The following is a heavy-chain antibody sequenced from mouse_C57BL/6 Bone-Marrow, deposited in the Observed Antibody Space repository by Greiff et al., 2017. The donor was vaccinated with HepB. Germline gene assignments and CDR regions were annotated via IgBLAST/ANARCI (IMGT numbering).Heavy chain of an antibody. CDR2: INPYNGGT. D-gene: IGHD2-5*01. CDR3: ARGYSNYLSYFDY. Sequence: VQLQQSGPVLVKPGASVKMSCKASGYTFTDYYMNWVKQSHGKSLEWIGVINPYNGGTSYNQKFKGKATLTVDKSSSTAYMELNSLTSEDSAVYYCARGYSNYLSYFDYWGQGTTLTVSS. J-gene: IGHJ2*01. CDR1: GYTFTDYY. V-gene: IGHV1-19*01.